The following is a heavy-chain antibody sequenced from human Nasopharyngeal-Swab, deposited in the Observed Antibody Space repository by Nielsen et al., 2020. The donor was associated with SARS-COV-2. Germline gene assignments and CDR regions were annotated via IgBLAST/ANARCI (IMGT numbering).Heavy chain of an antibody. Sequence: RQAPGKGLEWIGSIYYSGSTYYNPSLKSRVTISVDTSKNQFSLKPSSVTAADTAVYYCATRAVGGYHPNYYYGMDVWGQGTTVTVSS. V-gene: IGHV4-39*07. D-gene: IGHD6-19*01. CDR2: IYYSGST. CDR3: ATRAVGGYHPNYYYGMDV. J-gene: IGHJ6*02.